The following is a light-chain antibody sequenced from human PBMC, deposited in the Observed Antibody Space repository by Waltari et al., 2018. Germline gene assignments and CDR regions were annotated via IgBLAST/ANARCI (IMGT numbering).Light chain of an antibody. V-gene: IGKV1-5*03. CDR3: MQIAHWPGT. Sequence: DIQMTQSPSTLSASVGDRVTITCRASQSISSWLAWYQQKPGKAPKLLIYKASSLESGVPDRFSGSGSATDFTLKISRVEAEDVGVYYCMQIAHWPGTFGPGTKVEI. CDR1: QSISSW. CDR2: KAS. J-gene: IGKJ3*01.